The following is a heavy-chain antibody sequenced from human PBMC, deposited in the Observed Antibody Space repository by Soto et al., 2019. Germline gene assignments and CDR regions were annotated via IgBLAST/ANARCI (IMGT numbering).Heavy chain of an antibody. CDR1: GFTFSTFS. CDR2: IGGSGGSI. Sequence: VSLRLSCAASGFTFSTFSMNWVRQAPGKGLEWLSYIGGSGGSISYADSVKGRFTISRDNGKNTLYLQMSSLRDEDTAVYYCARDLAWAFDSWGQGALVTVSS. D-gene: IGHD1-26*01. CDR3: ARDLAWAFDS. J-gene: IGHJ4*02. V-gene: IGHV3-48*02.